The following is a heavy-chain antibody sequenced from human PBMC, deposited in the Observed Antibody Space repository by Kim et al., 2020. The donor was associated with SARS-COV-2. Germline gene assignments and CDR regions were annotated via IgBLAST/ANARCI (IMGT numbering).Heavy chain of an antibody. Sequence: GGSLRLSCAASGFAFDDYAMHWVRQAPGKGLEWVAGTSWNGGTLAYGDSVKGRFTISRDNAKNSLFLQMNSLTAEDTALYYCAKGSGTYYKAGAFHSWG. J-gene: IGHJ1*01. D-gene: IGHD3-10*01. CDR2: TSWNGGTL. CDR1: GFAFDDYA. V-gene: IGHV3-9*01. CDR3: AKGSGTYYKAGAFHS.